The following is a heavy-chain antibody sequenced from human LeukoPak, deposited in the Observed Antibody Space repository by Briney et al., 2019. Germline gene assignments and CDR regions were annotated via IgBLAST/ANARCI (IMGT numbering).Heavy chain of an antibody. CDR2: IYHSGST. Sequence: KPSETLSLTCTFSGYSISSGYYWGWIRQPPGKGLEWIGSIYHSGSTYYNPSLKSRVTISVDTSKNQFSLKLSSVTAADTAVYYCAREISGSADYWGQGTLVTVSS. CDR1: GYSISSGYY. CDR3: AREISGSADY. V-gene: IGHV4-38-2*02. D-gene: IGHD1-26*01. J-gene: IGHJ4*02.